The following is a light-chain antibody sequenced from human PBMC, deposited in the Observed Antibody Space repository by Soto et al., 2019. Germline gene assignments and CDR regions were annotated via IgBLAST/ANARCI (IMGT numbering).Light chain of an antibody. V-gene: IGLV2-23*02. CDR1: SSDVGGYNL. CDR3: CSYAGSVDHYV. Sequence: QSVLTQPASVSGSPGQSITISCTGTSSDVGGYNLVSWYQHHPRKAPKLVIYEVSERPSGVSYRFSGSKSGNTASLTISGLQAGDEADYYCCSYAGSVDHYVFGTGTKVTVL. J-gene: IGLJ1*01. CDR2: EVS.